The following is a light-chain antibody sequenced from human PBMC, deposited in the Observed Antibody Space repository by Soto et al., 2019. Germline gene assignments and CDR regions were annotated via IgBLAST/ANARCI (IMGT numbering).Light chain of an antibody. J-gene: IGKJ5*01. Sequence: EIVLTQSPGTLSLSPGERATLSCRASQSVSSSFLAWYQQKPGQAPRLLIYGASSRATGIPDRFSGSGSGTDFTLTISRLEPEDFAVYYCQHYGNSRRFTFGQGTRVENK. V-gene: IGKV3-20*01. CDR2: GAS. CDR3: QHYGNSRRFT. CDR1: QSVSSSF.